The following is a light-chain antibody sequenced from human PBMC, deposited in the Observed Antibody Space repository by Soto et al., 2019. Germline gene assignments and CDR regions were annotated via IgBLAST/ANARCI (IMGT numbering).Light chain of an antibody. CDR1: QGISSY. CDR2: AAS. Sequence: AIRMTQSPSSFSASTGDRVTITCRASQGISSYLAWYQQKPGKAPKLLIYAASTLQSGVPSRFSGSGSGTEFTLTISSLQSEDFAIYYCQQYKSWPITFGQGTRLEIK. J-gene: IGKJ5*01. CDR3: QQYKSWPIT. V-gene: IGKV1-8*01.